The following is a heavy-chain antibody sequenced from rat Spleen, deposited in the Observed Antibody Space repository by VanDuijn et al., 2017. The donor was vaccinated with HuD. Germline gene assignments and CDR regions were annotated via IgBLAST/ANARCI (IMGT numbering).Heavy chain of an antibody. V-gene: IGHV2-30*01. J-gene: IGHJ3*01. CDR2: RWTDGGT. CDR3: ARGWERFAY. Sequence: QVQLKESGPGLVQPPQPLSLTCSASGFYLTTFSFHWVRQTTGKGLEWLGIRWTDGGTDYNSTLSSRLSISRDTSKSQIFLKMNSLQTEDTAMYFCARGWERFAYWGQGTLVTVSS. D-gene: IGHD5-1*01. CDR1: GFYLTTFS.